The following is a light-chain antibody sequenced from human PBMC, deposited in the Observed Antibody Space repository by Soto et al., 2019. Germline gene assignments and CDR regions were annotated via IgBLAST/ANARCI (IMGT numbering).Light chain of an antibody. CDR1: QSVSTN. CDR3: QQFNKWPRT. Sequence: VMTQSPATLSVSPGERATLSCRASQSVSTNLAWYQQRPGRAPRLIISGAYTRATGIPARFSGSGSGSEFTLTISSLQSEDFAIYYCQQFNKWPRTSGQGTKVDIK. V-gene: IGKV3-15*01. J-gene: IGKJ1*01. CDR2: GAY.